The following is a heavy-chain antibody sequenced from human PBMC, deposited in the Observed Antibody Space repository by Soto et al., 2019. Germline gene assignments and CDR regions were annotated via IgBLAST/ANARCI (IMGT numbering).Heavy chain of an antibody. J-gene: IGHJ4*02. D-gene: IGHD1-1*01. CDR1: GFTFGDYA. Sequence: GGSLRLSCTASGFTFGDYAMSWFRQAPGKGLEWVGFIRSKAYGGTTEYAASVKGRFTISRDDSKSIAYLQMNSLKTEDTAVYYCTRRLQLERRLPKSFFDYWGQGTLVTVSS. CDR2: IRSKAYGGTT. V-gene: IGHV3-49*03. CDR3: TRRLQLERRLPKSFFDY.